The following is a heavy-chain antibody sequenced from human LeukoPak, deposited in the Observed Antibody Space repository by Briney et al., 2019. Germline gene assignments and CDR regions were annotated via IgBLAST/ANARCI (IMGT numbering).Heavy chain of an antibody. Sequence: GGSLKTSCKGSGYSFTSYWIAWVRPMPGKGLEWMGIIFPGDSDTRYSPSFQGQVTISVDKSVSAAYLQWSSLKASDTAMYYCASPPTRECSSISCPLSYWGQGTLVTVSS. V-gene: IGHV5-51*01. CDR1: GYSFTSYW. CDR2: IFPGDSDT. J-gene: IGHJ4*02. D-gene: IGHD2-2*01. CDR3: ASPPTRECSSISCPLSY.